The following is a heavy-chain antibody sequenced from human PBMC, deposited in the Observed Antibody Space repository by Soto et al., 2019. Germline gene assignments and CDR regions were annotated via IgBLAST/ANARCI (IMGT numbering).Heavy chain of an antibody. CDR1: GFGFSTHA. CDR3: PKGFGYDDTKHMDN. D-gene: IGHD5-12*01. J-gene: IGHJ4*02. V-gene: IGHV3-23*01. Sequence: GGSLRLSCAASGFGFSTHALTWVRQAPGKGLEWLSSITNTGLTTHYADSVKGRFTISRENSRNTLHLQMNNLRVDDTAIYPCPKGFGYDDTKHMDNWGQGTLVTVSS. CDR2: ITNTGLTT.